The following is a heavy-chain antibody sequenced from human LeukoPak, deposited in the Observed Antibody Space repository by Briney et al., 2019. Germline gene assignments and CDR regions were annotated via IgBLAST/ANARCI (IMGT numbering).Heavy chain of an antibody. CDR2: INHSGST. D-gene: IGHD3-22*01. Sequence: SETLSLTCAVYGGSFSGYYWSWIRQPPGKGLEWIGEINHSGSTNYNPSLKSRVTISVDTSKNQFSLKLSSVTAVDTAVYYCQVYYYDSSGYPDAFDIWGQGTMVTVSS. CDR3: QVYYYDSSGYPDAFDI. CDR1: GGSFSGYY. V-gene: IGHV4-34*01. J-gene: IGHJ3*02.